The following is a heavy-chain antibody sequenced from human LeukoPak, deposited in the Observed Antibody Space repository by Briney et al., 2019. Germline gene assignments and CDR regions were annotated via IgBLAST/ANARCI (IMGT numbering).Heavy chain of an antibody. CDR1: GGSVSSGGYY. CDR2: IHVSGKA. CDR3: ARASTSMVPKYFDY. Sequence: PSQTLSLTCSVSGGSVSSGGYYWSWIRQHPGKGLEWIGYIHVSGKAYYNPSLTSRVSISVDTSKNQFSLTVNSVTVADTARYYCARASTSMVPKYFDYWGQGTLVTVSS. J-gene: IGHJ4*02. V-gene: IGHV4-31*03. D-gene: IGHD5-18*01.